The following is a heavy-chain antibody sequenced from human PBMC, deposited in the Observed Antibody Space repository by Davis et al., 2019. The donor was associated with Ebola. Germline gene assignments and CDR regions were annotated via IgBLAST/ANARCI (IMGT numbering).Heavy chain of an antibody. V-gene: IGHV4-59*01. Sequence: SETLSLTCTVSGGSISSYYWSWIRQPPGKGLEWIGYIYYNGNTNYNPSLKSRVTISGVTSKNQFSLKLSSVTAADTAVYYCAREHGDYTLSAFDIWGQGTMVTVSS. D-gene: IGHD4-17*01. CDR2: IYYNGNT. CDR3: AREHGDYTLSAFDI. J-gene: IGHJ3*02. CDR1: GGSISSYY.